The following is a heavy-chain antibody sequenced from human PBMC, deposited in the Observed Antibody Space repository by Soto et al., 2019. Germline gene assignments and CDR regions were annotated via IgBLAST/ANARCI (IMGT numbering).Heavy chain of an antibody. V-gene: IGHV4-59*01. CDR2: IYYCGSI. CDR3: ARDSSSSWYYFDY. J-gene: IGHJ4*03. Sequence: SETLSLTCTVSGGSISSYYWSWIRQPPGKGLEWIWYIYYCGSINYNPSLKSRVTISVDTSKNQFSLKLSSVTAADTAVYYCARDSSSSWYYFDYWGQGTTVTVSS. CDR1: GGSISSYY. D-gene: IGHD6-13*01.